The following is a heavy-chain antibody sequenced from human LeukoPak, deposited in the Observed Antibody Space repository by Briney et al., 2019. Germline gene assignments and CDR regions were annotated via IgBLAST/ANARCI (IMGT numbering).Heavy chain of an antibody. CDR1: GGSMIGYY. V-gene: IGHV4-4*07. J-gene: IGHJ3*02. D-gene: IGHD3-10*01. CDR2: IHTSGST. CDR3: AVDSSGRYYLDGFDI. Sequence: PSETLSLTCTASGGSMIGYYWNWIRQPAGKGLEWIGRIHTSGSTNYNPSLKSRVTMSVDTSNNQTSRNLRSVTAAETAVYYCAVDSSGRYYLDGFDIWGQGTMVTVSS.